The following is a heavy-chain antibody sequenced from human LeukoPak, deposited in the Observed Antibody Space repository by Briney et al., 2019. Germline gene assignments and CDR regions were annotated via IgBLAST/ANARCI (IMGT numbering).Heavy chain of an antibody. Sequence: SETLSLTCIVSGYSINSGYHWGWIRQPPGKGLEWIGSIYHSGSTYYNPSLKSRVTISIDTSKNQFSLKLSSVTAADTAVYCCARHYLYDTSGDGTYYFDYWGQGTLVTVSS. CDR2: IYHSGST. J-gene: IGHJ4*02. V-gene: IGHV4-38-2*02. CDR1: GYSINSGYH. CDR3: ARHYLYDTSGDGTYYFDY. D-gene: IGHD3-22*01.